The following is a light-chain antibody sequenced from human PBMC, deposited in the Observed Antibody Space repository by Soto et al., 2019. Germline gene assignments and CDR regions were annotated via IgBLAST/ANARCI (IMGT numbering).Light chain of an antibody. Sequence: EIVMTQSPATLSVSPGERATLSCRASQSVSSKLAWYQQKPGQAPRLLIYGASTRATGIPARFSGSGSGTEFTPTISSLQSEDFAVYYCQHYNNWPLTFGGGTKVDIK. V-gene: IGKV3-15*01. CDR1: QSVSSK. J-gene: IGKJ4*01. CDR3: QHYNNWPLT. CDR2: GAS.